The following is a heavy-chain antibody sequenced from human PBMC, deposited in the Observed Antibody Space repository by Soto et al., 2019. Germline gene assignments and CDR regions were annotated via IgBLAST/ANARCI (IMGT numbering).Heavy chain of an antibody. D-gene: IGHD1-26*01. CDR1: GFTFSSYS. CDR2: ISSSSSYI. Sequence: EVQLVESGGGLVKPGGSLRLSCAASGFTFSSYSMNWVRHAPGKGLEWVSSISSSSSYIYYADSVKGRFTISRDNAKNSLYLQMNSLRAEDRAVYYCARGGSGSFHSYFDYWGQGTLVTVSS. V-gene: IGHV3-21*01. J-gene: IGHJ4*02. CDR3: ARGGSGSFHSYFDY.